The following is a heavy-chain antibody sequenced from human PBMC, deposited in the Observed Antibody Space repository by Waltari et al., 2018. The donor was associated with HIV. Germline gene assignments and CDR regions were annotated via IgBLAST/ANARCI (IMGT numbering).Heavy chain of an antibody. D-gene: IGHD3-22*01. J-gene: IGHJ4*02. Sequence: QVQLQESGPGLVKPSETLSLTCGVFDYFISTGYFWAWCRQPPGKGLEWIGSVHPTGTTHYNPSLQSRVTMSVDTSKNNFSLRLRSVTAADTAVYYCARDPGYYDSRGHYILRLFDQWGQGTLVTVSS. CDR2: VHPTGTT. CDR1: DYFISTGYF. CDR3: ARDPGYYDSRGHYILRLFDQ. V-gene: IGHV4-38-2*02.